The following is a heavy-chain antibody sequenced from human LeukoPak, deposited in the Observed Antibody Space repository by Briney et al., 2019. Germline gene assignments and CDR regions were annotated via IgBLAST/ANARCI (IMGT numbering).Heavy chain of an antibody. V-gene: IGHV3-23*01. CDR2: ISGSGGRT. CDR3: AKDLFPAVAGTADY. CDR1: EFTFSSYA. D-gene: IGHD6-19*01. Sequence: GGSLRLSCAASEFTFSSYAMSWVRQAPGKGLEWVSAISGSGGRTYYADSVKGRFTISRDNSKNTLYLQMNSLRAEDTAVYYCAKDLFPAVAGTADYWGQGTLVTVSS. J-gene: IGHJ4*02.